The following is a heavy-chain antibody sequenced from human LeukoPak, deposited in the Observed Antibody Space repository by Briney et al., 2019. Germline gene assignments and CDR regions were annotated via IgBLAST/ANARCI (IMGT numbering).Heavy chain of an antibody. J-gene: IGHJ3*02. V-gene: IGHV4-34*01. CDR3: ARAPRGSRIVVIITDAFDI. CDR2: INHSGTT. Sequence: KPSETLSLTCAVYGGSFSGYNWSWIRQPPGKGLEWIGEINHSGTTNYNPSLKSRVTISVDTSKNQFSLKLSSVTAADTAVYYCARAPRGSRIVVIITDAFDIWGQGTMVTVPS. CDR1: GGSFSGYN. D-gene: IGHD3-22*01.